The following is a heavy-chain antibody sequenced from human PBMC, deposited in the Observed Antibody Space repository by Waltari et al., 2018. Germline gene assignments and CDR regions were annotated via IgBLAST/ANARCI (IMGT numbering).Heavy chain of an antibody. Sequence: EVQLVESGGGLVKPGGSLRLSCAASGFTFSSYSMNWVRQAPGKGLAWVSSISSSSSYIYYADSVKGRFTISRDNAKNSLYLQMNSLRAEDTAVYYCAREGRITIFGVVDYYYYGMDVWGQGTTVTVSS. V-gene: IGHV3-21*01. D-gene: IGHD3-3*01. CDR1: GFTFSSYS. CDR3: AREGRITIFGVVDYYYYGMDV. J-gene: IGHJ6*02. CDR2: ISSSSSYI.